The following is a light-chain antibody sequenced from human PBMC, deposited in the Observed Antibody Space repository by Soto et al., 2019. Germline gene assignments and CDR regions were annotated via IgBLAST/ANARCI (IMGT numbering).Light chain of an antibody. J-gene: IGLJ3*02. Sequence: QAVVTQEPSLTVSPGGPVTLTCGSITGAVTSGHYPYWFQQKPGQAPRTLIYDTSNKHSWPPARFSGSLLGGKAALTLSGAQSADEADYYCLLSYSGARWVFGGGTKLPVL. V-gene: IGLV7-46*01. CDR3: LLSYSGARWV. CDR2: DTS. CDR1: TGAVTSGHY.